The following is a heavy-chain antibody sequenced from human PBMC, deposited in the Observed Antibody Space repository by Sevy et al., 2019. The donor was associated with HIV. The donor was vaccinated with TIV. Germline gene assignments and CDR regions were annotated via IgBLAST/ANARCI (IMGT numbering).Heavy chain of an antibody. CDR2: ISSRSSYI. CDR1: GFTFSSNT. V-gene: IGHV3-21*01. D-gene: IGHD1-1*01. J-gene: IGHJ4*02. CDR3: AKDPGWDDGSSPMDY. Sequence: GGSLRLSCAASGFTFSSNTMNWVRQAPGKGLEWVSSISSRSSYIYYTDSVKGRFITSRDDAKNSLYLDMHSLRVEDTAIYYCAKDPGWDDGSSPMDYWGQGTLVTVSS.